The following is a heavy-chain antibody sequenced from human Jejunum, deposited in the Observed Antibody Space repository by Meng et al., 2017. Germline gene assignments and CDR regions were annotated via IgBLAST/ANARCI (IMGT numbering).Heavy chain of an antibody. V-gene: IGHV3-21*01. D-gene: IGHD4-11*01. CDR1: GITIRDHS. J-gene: IGHJ3*02. Sequence: GESLKIPCAASGITIRDHSMNWVRQAPGKGLEWVASISYTSTYIYYADSVRGRFTISRDNAKNSLYLQMNSLRVEDTAVYYCARVTTSILSTDACDIWGQGTMVTVSS. CDR3: ARVTTSILSTDACDI. CDR2: ISYTSTYI.